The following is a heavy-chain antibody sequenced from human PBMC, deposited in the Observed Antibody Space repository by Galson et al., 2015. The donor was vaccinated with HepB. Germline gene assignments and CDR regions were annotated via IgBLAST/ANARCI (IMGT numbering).Heavy chain of an antibody. J-gene: IGHJ4*02. D-gene: IGHD1-26*01. CDR1: GFTFSNYY. CDR2: IKQDGSEK. Sequence: SLRLSCAASGFTFSNYYMSWVRQAPGKGLEWVANIKQDGSEKYYVDSVKGRFTISRDNAKNSLYLQMNSLAAEDTAVYYCAIDQEWEHDFDYWGQGTLVTVSS. V-gene: IGHV3-7*03. CDR3: AIDQEWEHDFDY.